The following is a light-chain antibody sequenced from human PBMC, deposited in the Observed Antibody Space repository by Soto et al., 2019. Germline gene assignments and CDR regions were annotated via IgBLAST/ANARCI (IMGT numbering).Light chain of an antibody. V-gene: IGLV2-14*03. J-gene: IGLJ2*01. Sequence: QSALTQPASVAGSPGQSSTISCTGTSSDVGGYNYVSWYQQHPGKAPKLMIYDVSNRPSGVSNRFSGSKSGNTASLTISGLQAEDEADYYCSSYTSSPVFGGGTQLTVL. CDR2: DVS. CDR1: SSDVGGYNY. CDR3: SSYTSSPV.